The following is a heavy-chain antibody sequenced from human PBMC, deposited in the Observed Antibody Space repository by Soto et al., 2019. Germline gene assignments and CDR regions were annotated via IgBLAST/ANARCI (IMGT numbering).Heavy chain of an antibody. CDR2: IIPKFGTT. Sequence: ASVKVSCKASGDTVSSYGISWVRQAPGQGLEFMGGIIPKFGTTNYAQKFRGRVTITADESTSTDYMEVSSLRSEDKALYYCASASGRGRYNWFDPSRQGTLGTPSS. J-gene: IGHJ5*02. CDR3: ASASGRGRYNWFDP. CDR1: GDTVSSYG. V-gene: IGHV1-69*13. D-gene: IGHD1-20*01.